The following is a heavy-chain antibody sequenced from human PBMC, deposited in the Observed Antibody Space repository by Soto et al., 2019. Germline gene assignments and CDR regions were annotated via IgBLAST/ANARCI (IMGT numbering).Heavy chain of an antibody. CDR3: VRCYCSVGSCYACWHFEL. D-gene: IGHD2-15*01. CDR2: LSACTRNT. CDR1: GYTFSDYA. V-gene: IGHV1-18*01. J-gene: IGHJ2*01. Sequence: QVPLVQSEDEVKKPGASVRVSCQASGYTFSDYAISWVRQAPGQGLEWMGWLSACTRNTDQAHNFQGRVIMTLDTSTNTGYMELRSLRSDDTAVYYCVRCYCSVGSCYACWHFELWGRGTLVTVSS.